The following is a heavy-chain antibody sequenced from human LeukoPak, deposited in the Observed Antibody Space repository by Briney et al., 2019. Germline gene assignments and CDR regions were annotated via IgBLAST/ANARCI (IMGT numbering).Heavy chain of an antibody. D-gene: IGHD3-3*01. J-gene: IGHJ4*02. CDR3: ARDLGFWSGPDY. CDR2: IYSSGRT. V-gene: IGHV4-4*07. Sequence: SETLSLTCNVSGCSIIGYYWSWIRQPAWKGRQWIGRIYSSGRTNYNPSLKSRVTMSVDTSKNQFSLRLSSVTAADTAVYYCARDLGFWSGPDYWGQGTLVTVSS. CDR1: GCSIIGYY.